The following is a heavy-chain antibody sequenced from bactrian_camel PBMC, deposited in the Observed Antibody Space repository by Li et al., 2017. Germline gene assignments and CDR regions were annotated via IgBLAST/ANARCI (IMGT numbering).Heavy chain of an antibody. CDR2: INRDGSTT. J-gene: IGHJ4*01. D-gene: IGHD5*01. V-gene: IGHV3S42*01. CDR1: GFTFSSYA. Sequence: VQLVESGGGSVQAGGSLRLSRAASGFTFSSYATYWIRQAPGKGLEWVSRINRDGSTTAYADSVEGRFTISRDNAKNTLYLQMNSLKPEDTAMYYCAARRAEFGYFGQGTQVTVS.